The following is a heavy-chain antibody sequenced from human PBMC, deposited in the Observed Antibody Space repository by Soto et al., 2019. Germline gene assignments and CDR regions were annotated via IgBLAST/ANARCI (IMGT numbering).Heavy chain of an antibody. V-gene: IGHV4-31*03. Sequence: SETLSLTCTVSGGSISSGGYYWNWIRQHPGKGLEWIGYIYYIGSTYYNPSLKSRVTISLDTSKNQFSLKLSSVTAADTAVYYCARSVFPWGQGTLVTVA. CDR1: GGSISSGGYY. CDR2: IYYIGST. CDR3: ARSVFP. J-gene: IGHJ5*02.